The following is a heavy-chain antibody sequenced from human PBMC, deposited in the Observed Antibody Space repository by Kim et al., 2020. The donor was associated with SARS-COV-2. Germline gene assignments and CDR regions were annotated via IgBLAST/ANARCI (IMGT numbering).Heavy chain of an antibody. J-gene: IGHJ6*02. D-gene: IGHD5-18*01. Sequence: SVKVSCKASGGTFSSYAISWVRQAPGQGLEWMGGIIPIFGTANYAQKFQGRVTITADESTSTAYMELSSLRSEDTAVYYCARERDTAMVREIYYYYGMDVWGQGTTVTVSS. CDR3: ARERDTAMVREIYYYYGMDV. V-gene: IGHV1-69*13. CDR2: IIPIFGTA. CDR1: GGTFSSYA.